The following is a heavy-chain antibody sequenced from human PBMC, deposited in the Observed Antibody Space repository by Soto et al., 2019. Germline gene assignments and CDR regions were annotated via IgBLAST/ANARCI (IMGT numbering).Heavy chain of an antibody. CDR3: AGGDYYDSSGYADY. Sequence: QVQLVESGGGVVQPGRSLRLSCAASGFTFSSYAMHWVRQAPGKGLEWVAVISYDGSNKYYADSVKGRFTISRDNSKNTLYLQMNSLRAEDTAVYYCAGGDYYDSSGYADYWGQGTLVTVSS. D-gene: IGHD3-22*01. J-gene: IGHJ4*02. CDR2: ISYDGSNK. CDR1: GFTFSSYA. V-gene: IGHV3-30-3*01.